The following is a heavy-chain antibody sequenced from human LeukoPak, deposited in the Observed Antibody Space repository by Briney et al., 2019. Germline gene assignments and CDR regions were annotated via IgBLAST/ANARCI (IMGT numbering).Heavy chain of an antibody. CDR1: GFTFSSYE. D-gene: IGHD3-10*02. Sequence: GGSLRLSCAASGFTFSSYEMNWVRQTPGKGLEWVSYISSSGSTIYYADPVKGRFTISRDNAKNSLYLQMNSLRAEDTAVYYCAELGITMIGGVWGKGTTVTISS. V-gene: IGHV3-48*03. CDR3: AELGITMIGGV. J-gene: IGHJ6*04. CDR2: ISSSGSTI.